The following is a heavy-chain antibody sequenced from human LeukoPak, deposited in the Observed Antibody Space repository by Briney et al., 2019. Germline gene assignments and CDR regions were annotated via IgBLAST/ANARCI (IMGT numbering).Heavy chain of an antibody. CDR3: ARRGIHSSSVFDY. J-gene: IGHJ4*02. D-gene: IGHD6-13*01. Sequence: SETLSLTCTVSGGSISSYYWSWIRQPPGKGLEWIGYIYYSGSTNYNPSLKSRVTISVDTSKNQFSLKLSSVTAADTAVYYCARRGIHSSSVFDYWGQGTLVTVSS. V-gene: IGHV4-59*08. CDR2: IYYSGST. CDR1: GGSISSYY.